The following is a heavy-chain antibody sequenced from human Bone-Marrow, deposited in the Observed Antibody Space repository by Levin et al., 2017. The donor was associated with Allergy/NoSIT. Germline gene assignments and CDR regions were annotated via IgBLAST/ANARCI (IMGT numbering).Heavy chain of an antibody. CDR1: GGSIISNSYN. J-gene: IGHJ4*02. V-gene: IGHV4-39*01. Sequence: PSETLSLRCTVSGGSIISNSYNWGWIRQSPGKGLEWIASIYYSGNTYFNPSLQSRVSISMDTSKNQFSLRLSSVTAADTSVYYCASFPLGLRYFDWPPLWGQGALVTVSS. D-gene: IGHD3-9*01. CDR2: IYYSGNT. CDR3: ASFPLGLRYFDWPPL.